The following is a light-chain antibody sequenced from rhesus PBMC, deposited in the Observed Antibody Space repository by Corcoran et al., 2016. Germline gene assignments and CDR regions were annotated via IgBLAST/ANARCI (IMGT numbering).Light chain of an antibody. CDR3: YPHSGRLT. V-gene: IGKV3-10*01. J-gene: IGKJ4*01. Sequence: QVILTQSPATLSLSPGERATLSCRASQSVSSYLAWYQQKPGQAPRLLIYGSYSRATGITDSFSGSGSGTDFTLTLSSLEPEDVGVYQFYPHSGRLTFGGGTKVELK. CDR1: QSVSSY. CDR2: GSY.